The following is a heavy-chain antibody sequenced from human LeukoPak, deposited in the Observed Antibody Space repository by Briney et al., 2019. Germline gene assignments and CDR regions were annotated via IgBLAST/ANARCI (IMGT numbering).Heavy chain of an antibody. D-gene: IGHD3-10*01. Sequence: GGSLRLSCAASGFTFSSYSMNWVRQAPGKGGEWVSSISSSRRYIYYADSVKGRFTISRDKAKNSLYLQMNRVRAADTAVYYCSRDDARITMVLGVIRFVPWGQGTLVTVSS. CDR3: SRDDARITMVLGVIRFVP. V-gene: IGHV3-21*01. J-gene: IGHJ5*02. CDR2: ISSSRRYI. CDR1: GFTFSSYS.